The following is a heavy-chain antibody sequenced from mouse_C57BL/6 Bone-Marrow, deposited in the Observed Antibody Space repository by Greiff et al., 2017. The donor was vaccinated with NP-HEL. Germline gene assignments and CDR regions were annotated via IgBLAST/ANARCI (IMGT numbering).Heavy chain of an antibody. CDR2: ISSGSSTI. CDR1: GFTFSDYG. Sequence: EVNVVESGGGLVKPGGSLKLSCAASGFTFSDYGMHWVRQAPEKGLEWVAYISSGSSTIYYADTVKGRFTISRDNAKNTLFLQMTSLRSEDTAMYYCARQGCAWFAYWGQGTLVTVSA. CDR3: ARQGCAWFAY. V-gene: IGHV5-17*01. J-gene: IGHJ3*01.